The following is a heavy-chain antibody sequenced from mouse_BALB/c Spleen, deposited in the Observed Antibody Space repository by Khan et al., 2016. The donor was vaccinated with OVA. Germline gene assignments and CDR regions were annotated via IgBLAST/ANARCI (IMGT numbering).Heavy chain of an antibody. D-gene: IGHD2-14*01. V-gene: IGHV3-2*02. CDR3: ARSLYYSYGDALDY. J-gene: IGHJ4*01. Sequence: EVQLQESGPGLVKPSQSLSLTCTVTGYSVTSDYAWNWIRPFPGDRLEWMGYISSSGSTSYNPSLKRRISITRDTSKNQFFLQLNSVTTEDTATYYCARSLYYSYGDALDYWGRGTSVTVSS. CDR2: ISSSGST. CDR1: GYSVTSDYA.